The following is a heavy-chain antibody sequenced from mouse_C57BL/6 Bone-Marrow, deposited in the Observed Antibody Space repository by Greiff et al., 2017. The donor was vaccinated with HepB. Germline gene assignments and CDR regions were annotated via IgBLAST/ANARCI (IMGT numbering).Heavy chain of an antibody. CDR3: ARPAAPCYFDY. CDR2: INPNNGGT. Sequence: VQLKESGPELVKPGASVKMSCKASGYTFTDYNMHWVKQSHGKSLEWIGYINPNNGGTSYNQKFKGKATLTGNKSSSTAYMELRSLTSEDSAVYYCARPAAPCYFDYWGQGTTLTVSS. J-gene: IGHJ2*01. CDR1: GYTFTDYN. D-gene: IGHD1-2*01. V-gene: IGHV1-22*01.